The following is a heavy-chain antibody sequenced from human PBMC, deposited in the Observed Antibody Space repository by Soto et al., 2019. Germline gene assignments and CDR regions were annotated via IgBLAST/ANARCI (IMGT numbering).Heavy chain of an antibody. CDR2: IYYSGST. V-gene: IGHV4-31*03. D-gene: IGHD5-12*01. Sequence: VQLQESGPGLVKPSQTLSLTCTVSGGSISSGGYYWSWIRQHPGKGLEWIGYIYYSGSTYYNPSLQSRVTISVDTSKNQFSLKLSSVTAADTAVYYCAASCVACGGFNYYGMDVWGQGTTVTVSS. CDR3: AASCVACGGFNYYGMDV. CDR1: GGSISSGGYY. J-gene: IGHJ6*02.